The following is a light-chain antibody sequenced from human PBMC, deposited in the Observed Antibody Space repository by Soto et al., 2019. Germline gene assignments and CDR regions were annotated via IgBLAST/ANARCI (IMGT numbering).Light chain of an antibody. V-gene: IGKV1-39*01. CDR2: TAS. CDR1: QSVSSY. J-gene: IGKJ2*01. Sequence: DIQMTQSPSSLSASVGDRVTVTCRASQSVSSYLNWYQQKPGKAPKLLIYTASTLQSGVPSRFRGSGSGTDFTLTISSLQPEDFATYYCQHRYSTPYTFGQGTKLEIK. CDR3: QHRYSTPYT.